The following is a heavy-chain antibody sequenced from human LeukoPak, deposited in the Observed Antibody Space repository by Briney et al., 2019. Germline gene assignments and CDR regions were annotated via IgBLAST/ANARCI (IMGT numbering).Heavy chain of an antibody. CDR1: GGSISSYY. J-gene: IGHJ4*02. V-gene: IGHV4-59*01. D-gene: IGHD5-18*01. CDR3: ARTGYSYGTGYYFDY. CDR2: IYYTGAT. Sequence: SETLSLTCTVSGGSISSYYWSWIRLPPGKGLEWIGYIYYTGATYYNPSLKSRVTISLDTSKNQFSLKLSSVTAADAAVYYCARTGYSYGTGYYFDYWGQGALVTVSS.